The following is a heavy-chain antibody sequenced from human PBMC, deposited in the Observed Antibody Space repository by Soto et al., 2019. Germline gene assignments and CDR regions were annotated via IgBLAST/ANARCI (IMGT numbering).Heavy chain of an antibody. J-gene: IGHJ4*02. CDR2: ISGSGGGT. CDR1: GFTFSSYA. CDR3: AKAWMDNARQRYFDH. Sequence: GGSLRLSCAASGFTFSSYAMSWVRQAPGKGLEWVSAISGSGGGTYYADSVKGRFTISRDNSKNTLYLQMNSLRAEDTAVYSCAKAWMDNARQRYFDHWGQGTLVTVSS. D-gene: IGHD5-12*01. V-gene: IGHV3-23*01.